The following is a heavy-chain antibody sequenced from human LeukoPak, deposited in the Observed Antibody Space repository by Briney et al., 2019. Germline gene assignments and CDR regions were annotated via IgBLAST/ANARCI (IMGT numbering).Heavy chain of an antibody. CDR2: INSDGSST. J-gene: IGHJ4*02. CDR3: ARNPDWAYFDY. CDR1: GFTFSGYW. V-gene: IGHV3-74*01. D-gene: IGHD3-9*01. Sequence: GGSLRLSCAASGFTFSGYWMHWVRQAPGKGLVWVSRINSDGSSTSYADSVKGRFTISRDNAGNSLYLQMNSLRDEDTAVYFCARNPDWAYFDYWGQGALVTVSS.